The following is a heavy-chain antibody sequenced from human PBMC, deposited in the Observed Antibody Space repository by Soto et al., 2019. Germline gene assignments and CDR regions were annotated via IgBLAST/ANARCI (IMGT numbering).Heavy chain of an antibody. Sequence: QVQLQESGPGLVKPSETLSLTCTVSGGSINNYYWSWIRQPAGQGLEWLGRIYSSGSTTYNPSLKSRVTMSVDTSKNQFSLRLSSVTAADTAVFYCARAGNGTATVFDYLGQGTLVSVSS. CDR1: GGSINNYY. V-gene: IGHV4-4*07. D-gene: IGHD4-17*01. J-gene: IGHJ4*02. CDR2: IYSSGST. CDR3: ARAGNGTATVFDY.